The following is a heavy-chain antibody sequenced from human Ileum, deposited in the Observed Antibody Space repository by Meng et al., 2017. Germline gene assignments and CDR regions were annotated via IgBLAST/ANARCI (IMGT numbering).Heavy chain of an antibody. V-gene: IGHV4-4*02. J-gene: IGHJ2*01. CDR1: GGSIESNNW. Sequence: QVRRRGSGPGLVKPSEPLSLTCAVSGGSIESNNWWTWIRQPPGQGLEWIGEVYHSGSTHYNPSLQSRVTISIDNSKNRFSLSLNSVTAADTAIYYCARADYVRYFDLWGRGTLVTVSS. CDR3: ARADYVRYFDL. CDR2: VYHSGST. D-gene: IGHD3-10*02.